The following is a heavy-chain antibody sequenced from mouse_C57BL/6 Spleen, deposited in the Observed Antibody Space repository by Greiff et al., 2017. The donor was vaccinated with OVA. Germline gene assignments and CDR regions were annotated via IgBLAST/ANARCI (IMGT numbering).Heavy chain of an antibody. CDR1: GYTFTSYW. CDR3: ARWRDYDVAWFAY. CDR2: IYPGSGST. D-gene: IGHD2-4*01. J-gene: IGHJ3*01. Sequence: QVQLQQPGAELVKPGASVKMSCKASGYTFTSYWITWVKQRPGQGLEWIGDIYPGSGSTNYNEKFKSKVTLTVDTSSSTAYMQLSSLTSEDSAVYYCARWRDYDVAWFAYWGQGTLVTVSA. V-gene: IGHV1-55*01.